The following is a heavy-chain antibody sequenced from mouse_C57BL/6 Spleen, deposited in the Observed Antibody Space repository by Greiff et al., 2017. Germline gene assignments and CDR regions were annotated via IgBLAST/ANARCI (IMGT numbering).Heavy chain of an antibody. J-gene: IGHJ4*01. D-gene: IGHD1-1*01. V-gene: IGHV5-4*01. CDR1: GFTFSSYA. CDR2: ISDGGSYT. Sequence: EVKLMESGGGLVKPGGSLKLSCAASGFTFSSYAMSWVRQTPEKRLEWVATISDGGSYTYYPDNVKGRFTISRDNAKNNLYLQMSHLKSEDTAMYYCARDRDYGSSPYYYAMDYWGQGTSVTVSS. CDR3: ARDRDYGSSPYYYAMDY.